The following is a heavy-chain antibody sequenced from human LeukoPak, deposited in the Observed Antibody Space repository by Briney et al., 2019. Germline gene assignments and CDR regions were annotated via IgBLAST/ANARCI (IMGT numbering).Heavy chain of an antibody. J-gene: IGHJ4*02. CDR3: ARDQALGKRPAAISGGIGY. Sequence: GASVKVSCKASGYTFTGYYMHWVRQAPGQGLEWMGWINPNSGGTNYAQKFQGRVTMTRDTSISTAYMELSRLRSDDTAVYYCARDQALGKRPAAISGGIGYWGQGTLVTVFS. D-gene: IGHD2-2*02. CDR2: INPNSGGT. V-gene: IGHV1-2*02. CDR1: GYTFTGYY.